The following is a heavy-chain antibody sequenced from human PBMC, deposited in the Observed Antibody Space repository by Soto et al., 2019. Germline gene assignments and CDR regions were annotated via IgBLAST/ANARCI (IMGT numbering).Heavy chain of an antibody. Sequence: QVQLVQSGAEVKKPGASVKVSCKASGYTFTSYAMYWVRQAPGQRLEWMGWINAGNGNTKYSQKFQGRVTITRDTSASTAYMELSSLRSEDTAVYYCARGPTGYDGNYYYYYYMDVWGKGTPVTVSS. CDR2: INAGNGNT. J-gene: IGHJ6*03. V-gene: IGHV1-3*01. CDR3: ARGPTGYDGNYYYYYYMDV. CDR1: GYTFTSYA. D-gene: IGHD5-12*01.